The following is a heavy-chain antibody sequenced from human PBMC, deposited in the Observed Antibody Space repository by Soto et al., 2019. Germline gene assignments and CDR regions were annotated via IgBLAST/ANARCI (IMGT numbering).Heavy chain of an antibody. CDR3: AHSLIPNWGSGGAFDY. J-gene: IGHJ4*02. CDR1: GFSLSTSGVG. D-gene: IGHD7-27*01. CDR2: IYWDDDK. Sequence: QITLKESGPTLVKPTQTLTLTCTFSGFSLSTSGVGVGWIRQPPGKALEWLALIYWDDDKRYSPSLKSRLTITKDTAKNLVVLTITNMVPVDTATYYCAHSLIPNWGSGGAFDYWGKGTLVTVSS. V-gene: IGHV2-5*02.